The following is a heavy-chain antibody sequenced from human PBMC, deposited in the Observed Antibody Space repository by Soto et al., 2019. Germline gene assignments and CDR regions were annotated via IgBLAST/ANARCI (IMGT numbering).Heavy chain of an antibody. D-gene: IGHD4-17*01. Sequence: PSETLSLTXTVPGGSIISTFYYWGWLRQPPGRGLEWIANIHYSGETHYSPSLKSRVAISVDTSKSQFSLTLDSVTAADTAVYYCARRPDFRDHGWFDPWGQGILVTVSS. V-gene: IGHV4-39*01. CDR2: IHYSGET. J-gene: IGHJ5*02. CDR3: ARRPDFRDHGWFDP. CDR1: GGSIISTFYY.